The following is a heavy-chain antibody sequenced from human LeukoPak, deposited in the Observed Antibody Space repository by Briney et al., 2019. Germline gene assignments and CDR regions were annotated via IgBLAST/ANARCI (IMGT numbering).Heavy chain of an antibody. CDR3: ARVRAQLRPGAFDI. D-gene: IGHD1-1*01. J-gene: IGHJ3*02. Sequence: SQTLSLTCTVSGGSISSGGYYWSWIRQPPGKGLEWIGYIYHSGSTYYNPSLKSRVTISVDTSKNQFSLKLSSVTAADTAVYYCARVRAQLRPGAFDIWGQGTMVTVSS. CDR1: GGSISSGGYY. V-gene: IGHV4-30-2*05. CDR2: IYHSGST.